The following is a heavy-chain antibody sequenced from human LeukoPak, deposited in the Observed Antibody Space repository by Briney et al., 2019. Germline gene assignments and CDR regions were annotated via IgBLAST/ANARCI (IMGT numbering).Heavy chain of an antibody. CDR2: ISGSGGRT. V-gene: IGHV3-23*01. D-gene: IGHD3-9*01. CDR1: GFTFSSFA. CDR3: ASLLKWDILTLGFYGMDV. Sequence: GGSLRLSCAASGFTFSSFAMSWVRQAPGKGLEWVSGISGSGGRTYYADSVKGRFTISRDNSENTLYLQMNSLRAEDTALYYCASLLKWDILTLGFYGMDVWGQGTTVTVSS. J-gene: IGHJ6*02.